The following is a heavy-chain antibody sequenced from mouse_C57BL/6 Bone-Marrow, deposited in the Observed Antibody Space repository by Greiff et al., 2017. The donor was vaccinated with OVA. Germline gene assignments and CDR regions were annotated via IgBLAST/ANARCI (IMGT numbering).Heavy chain of an antibody. CDR2: IYPRSGNT. J-gene: IGHJ1*03. D-gene: IGHD1-1*01. V-gene: IGHV1-81*01. CDR3: ARHYGSSYGWYFDV. CDR1: GYTFTSYG. Sequence: VQLQQSGAELARPGASVKLSCKASGYTFTSYGISWVKQRTGQGLEWIGEIYPRSGNTYYNEKFKGKATLTADKSSSTAYMELRSLTSEDSAVYVCARHYGSSYGWYFDVWGTGTTVTVSS.